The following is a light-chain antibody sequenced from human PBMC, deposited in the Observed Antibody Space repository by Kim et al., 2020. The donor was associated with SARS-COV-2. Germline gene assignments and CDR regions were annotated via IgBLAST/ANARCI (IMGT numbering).Light chain of an antibody. CDR3: QHYGASPLP. V-gene: IGKV3-20*01. CDR2: DSS. CDR1: QSISLKS. J-gene: IGKJ4*01. Sequence: EIVLTQSPGTLSLSPGERATLSCRASQSISLKSLAWYQQQPGQAPRLLIFDSSHRATGIPDRFSGSGSGTHFTLTISRLEPEDFAVYYCQHYGASPLPFGGGTKVDIK.